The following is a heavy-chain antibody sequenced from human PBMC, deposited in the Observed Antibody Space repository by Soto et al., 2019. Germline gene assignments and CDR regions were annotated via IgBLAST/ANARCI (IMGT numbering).Heavy chain of an antibody. CDR3: ARDSRGAATPNDY. CDR1: GFTFSSYW. CDR2: IKQDGSGK. Sequence: GGSLRLSCAASGFTFSSYWMSWVRQAPGKGLEWVANIKQDGSGKYYVDSVKGRFTISRDNAKNSLYLQMNSLRAEDTAVYYCARDSRGAATPNDYWGQGALVTVS. V-gene: IGHV3-7*01. J-gene: IGHJ4*02. D-gene: IGHD2-15*01.